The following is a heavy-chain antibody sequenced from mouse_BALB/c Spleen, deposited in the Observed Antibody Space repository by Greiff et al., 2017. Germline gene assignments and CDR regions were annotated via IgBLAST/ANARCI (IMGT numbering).Heavy chain of an antibody. CDR2: INPSNGGT. Sequence: QVQLKESGAELVKPGASVKLSCKASGYTFTSYYMYWVKQRPGQGLEWIGEINPSNGGTNFNEKFKSKATLTADKSSSTAYMQLSSLTSEDSAVYYCARRGYDGYFDYWGQGTTLTVSS. CDR3: ARRGYDGYFDY. V-gene: IGHV1S81*02. D-gene: IGHD2-14*01. CDR1: GYTFTSYY. J-gene: IGHJ2*01.